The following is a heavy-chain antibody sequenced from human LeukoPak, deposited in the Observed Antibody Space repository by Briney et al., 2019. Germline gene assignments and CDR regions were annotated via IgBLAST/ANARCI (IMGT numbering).Heavy chain of an antibody. D-gene: IGHD6-13*01. Sequence: GRSLRLSCAASGFTFSSYAMSWVRQAPGKGLEWVSAISGSGGSTYYADSVKGRFTISRDNSKNTLYLQMNSLRAEDTAVYYCAKDSSSWYTYYFDYWGQGTLVTVSS. CDR1: GFTFSSYA. CDR2: ISGSGGST. CDR3: AKDSSSWYTYYFDY. V-gene: IGHV3-23*01. J-gene: IGHJ4*02.